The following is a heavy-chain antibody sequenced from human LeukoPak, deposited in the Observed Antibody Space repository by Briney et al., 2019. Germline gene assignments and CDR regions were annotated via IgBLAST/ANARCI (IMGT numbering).Heavy chain of an antibody. CDR2: INHSGST. CDR3: AARHRIAAAHTRSFDY. CDR1: GGSFSGYY. Sequence: SETLSLTCAVYGGSFSGYYWSWIRQPPGKGLKWIGEINHSGSTNYNPSLKSRVTISVDTSKNQFSLKLSSVTAADTAVYYCAARHRIAAAHTRSFDYWGQGTLVTVSS. J-gene: IGHJ4*02. V-gene: IGHV4-34*01. D-gene: IGHD6-13*01.